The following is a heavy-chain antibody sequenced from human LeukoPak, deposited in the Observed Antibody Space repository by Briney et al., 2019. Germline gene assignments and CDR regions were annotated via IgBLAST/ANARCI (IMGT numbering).Heavy chain of an antibody. D-gene: IGHD6-19*01. J-gene: IGHJ4*02. V-gene: IGHV3-48*01. CDR3: ARTNSGWCFDC. CDR2: ISSSGGTI. Sequence: GGSLRLSCAASGFTFSSYSMNWVRQAPGKGLEWVSYISSSGGTIYYADSVKGRFTISRDNAENSLYLQMNSLRAEDTAVYYCARTNSGWCFDCWGQGTLVTVSS. CDR1: GFTFSSYS.